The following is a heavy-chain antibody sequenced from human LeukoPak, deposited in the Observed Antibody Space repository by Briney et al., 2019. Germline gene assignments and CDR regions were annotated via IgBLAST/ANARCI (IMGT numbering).Heavy chain of an antibody. J-gene: IGHJ4*02. V-gene: IGHV5-51*01. CDR3: ARRNCSSTSCYYFDY. CDR2: VYSGDSDT. Sequence: GESLKISCKGSGYSLTSYWIGWVRQMPGKGLECMGLVYSGDSDTRYSPSFQGQVTISVDKSTSTAYLQWSSLKASDTAMYYCARRNCSSTSCYYFDYWGQGTLVTVSS. CDR1: GYSLTSYW. D-gene: IGHD2-2*01.